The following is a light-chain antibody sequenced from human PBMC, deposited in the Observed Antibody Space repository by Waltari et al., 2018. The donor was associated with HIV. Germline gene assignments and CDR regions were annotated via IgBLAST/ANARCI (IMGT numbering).Light chain of an antibody. V-gene: IGLV2-8*01. CDR1: SSDVGGSKY. CDR3: NSYAGSNNWV. J-gene: IGLJ3*02. CDR2: EVN. Sequence: QSALTQPPSAPGSPGQSLTIPCTGTSSDVGGSKYSSWYQQHPGKAPKLLIYEVNKRPSGVPDRFSGSKSANTASLTVSGLQADDEADYYCNSYAGSNNWVFGGGTKLTVL.